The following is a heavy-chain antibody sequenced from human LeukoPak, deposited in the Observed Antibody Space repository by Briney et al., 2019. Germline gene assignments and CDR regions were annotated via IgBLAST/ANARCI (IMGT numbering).Heavy chain of an antibody. V-gene: IGHV4-34*01. Sequence: PSETLSLTCAVYGGSFSGYSWSWIRQSPGKGLEWIADIIHSGSTNYNSSLKSRVTISLDTSKNQFSLNPTSVTAADTAVYYCARGLTELGTAYYYYMDVWGKGTTVIVSS. D-gene: IGHD7-27*01. CDR2: IIHSGST. CDR1: GGSFSGYS. J-gene: IGHJ6*03. CDR3: ARGLTELGTAYYYYMDV.